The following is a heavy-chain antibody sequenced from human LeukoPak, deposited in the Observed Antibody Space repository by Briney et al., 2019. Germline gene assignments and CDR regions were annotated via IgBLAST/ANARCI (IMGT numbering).Heavy chain of an antibody. CDR3: ARAGQGDFWSGLRYFDY. D-gene: IGHD3-3*01. Sequence: SETLSLTCTVSGGSISRYYWSWIRQPPGKGLEWIGYFYYSGSTNYNPSLKSRVTISVDTSKNHFSLKLSSVTAADTAVYYCARAGQGDFWSGLRYFDYWGQGTLVTVS. V-gene: IGHV4-59*01. J-gene: IGHJ4*02. CDR2: FYYSGST. CDR1: GGSISRYY.